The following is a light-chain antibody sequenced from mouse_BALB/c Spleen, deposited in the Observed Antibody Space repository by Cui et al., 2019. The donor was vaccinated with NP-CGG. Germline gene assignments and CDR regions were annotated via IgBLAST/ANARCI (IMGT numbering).Light chain of an antibody. CDR1: TGAVTTSNY. J-gene: IGLJ1*01. Sequence: QAVVTQESALTTSPGGTVTLTCRPSTGAVTTSNYANWVQEKPDHLFTGLIGGTNNRIPGVPARFSGSLIGDKAALTITGAQTKDEALYFCALWYSNHWVFGGGTKLTVL. V-gene: IGLV1*01. CDR3: ALWYSNHWV. CDR2: GTN.